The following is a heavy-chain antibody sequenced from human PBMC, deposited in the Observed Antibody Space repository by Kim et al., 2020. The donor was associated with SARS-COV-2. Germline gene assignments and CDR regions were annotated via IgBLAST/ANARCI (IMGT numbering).Heavy chain of an antibody. J-gene: IGHJ4*02. Sequence: SETLTLTCTVSGGSISGGGYYWNWLRQPTGKGLEWIGYIYYSGGTYYNPSLKSRVTITIDTSKIQFSLKLSSVTAADTAVYYCARGYDSSGYRLDYWGQGTLVTVSS. V-gene: IGHV4-30-4*01. CDR2: IYYSGGT. D-gene: IGHD3-22*01. CDR1: GGSISGGGYY. CDR3: ARGYDSSGYRLDY.